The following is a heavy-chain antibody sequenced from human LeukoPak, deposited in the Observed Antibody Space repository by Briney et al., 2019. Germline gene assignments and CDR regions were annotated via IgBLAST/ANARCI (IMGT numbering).Heavy chain of an antibody. CDR2: INANSGDT. CDR1: GYTFAGYY. V-gene: IGHV1-2*02. Sequence: RASAKVSCKASGYTFAGYYMHWVRQAPGQGLEWMGWINANSGDTKYAQRFQGRVTMTRDTSFSTAYMELSRLRSDDTAIYYCAREISGYSDYWGQGTLVTVSS. D-gene: IGHD3-22*01. CDR3: AREISGYSDY. J-gene: IGHJ4*02.